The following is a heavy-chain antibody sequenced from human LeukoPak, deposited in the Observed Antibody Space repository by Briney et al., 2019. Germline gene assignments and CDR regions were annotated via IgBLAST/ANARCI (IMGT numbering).Heavy chain of an antibody. D-gene: IGHD3-10*01. CDR2: ANPNSGAT. Sequence: ASVKVSCKSSGYTFTGYYIQWVRQAPGQGLEWMGWANPNSGATNNAQKFQGRVTMTRDTSISTAYMEVSRLRSDDTAVYYCARSVFGSGIFLFDSWGQGTLVIVSS. V-gene: IGHV1-2*02. CDR1: GYTFTGYY. J-gene: IGHJ4*02. CDR3: ARSVFGSGIFLFDS.